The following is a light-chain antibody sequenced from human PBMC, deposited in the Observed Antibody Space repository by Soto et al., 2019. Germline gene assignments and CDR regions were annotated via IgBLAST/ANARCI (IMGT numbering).Light chain of an antibody. J-gene: IGLJ1*01. CDR2: EVT. V-gene: IGLV2-8*01. Sequence: QSVLTQPPSASGSPGQSVTISCTGTSSDVGGYHYVSWYQQHPGKAPKLMIHEVTKRPSGVPDRFSGSKSGNTASLTVSGLQGEDEANYYCCSYAGRATYVFGGGTKVTVL. CDR1: SSDVGGYHY. CDR3: CSYAGRATYV.